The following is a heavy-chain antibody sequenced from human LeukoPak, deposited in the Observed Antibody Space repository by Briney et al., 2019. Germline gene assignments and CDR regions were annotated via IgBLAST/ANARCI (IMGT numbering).Heavy chain of an antibody. CDR2: ISGSGGST. D-gene: IGHD5-24*01. Sequence: PGGSLRLSCAASGFTFSSYGMSWVRQAPGKGLEWVSAISGSGGSTYYADSVKGRFTISRDNSKNTLYLQMNSLRAEDTAVYYCASRAEMATMGYYFDYWGQGTLVTVSS. CDR3: ASRAEMATMGYYFDY. CDR1: GFTFSSYG. J-gene: IGHJ4*02. V-gene: IGHV3-23*01.